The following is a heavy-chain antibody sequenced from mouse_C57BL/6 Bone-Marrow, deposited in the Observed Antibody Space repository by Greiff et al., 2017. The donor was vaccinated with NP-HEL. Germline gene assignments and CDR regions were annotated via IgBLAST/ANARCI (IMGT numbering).Heavy chain of an antibody. Sequence: VQLQQSGAELVRPGASVKLSCTASGFNIKDYYMHWVKQRPEQGLEWIGRIDPEDGATEYAPKFQGKATLTADTSSNTAYLQLSSLTSEDTAVYYCTTWDYGSRYYFDYWGQGTTLTVSS. CDR1: GFNIKDYY. CDR2: IDPEDGAT. CDR3: TTWDYGSRYYFDY. J-gene: IGHJ2*01. V-gene: IGHV14-1*01. D-gene: IGHD1-1*01.